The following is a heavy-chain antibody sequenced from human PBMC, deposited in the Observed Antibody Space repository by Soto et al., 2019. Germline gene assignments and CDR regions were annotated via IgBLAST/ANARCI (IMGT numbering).Heavy chain of an antibody. CDR2: IKSKTDGGTT. J-gene: IGHJ4*02. V-gene: IGHV3-15*01. CDR3: VTVLPHANSWFDY. CDR1: GFTFSNAW. Sequence: PGGSLRLSCAASGFTFSNAWMSWVRQAPGKWLEWVGRIKSKTDGGTTDYAAPVKGRFTISRDDSKNTLYLQMNSLKTEDTAVYYCVTVLPHANSWFDYWGQGTPVTVSS. D-gene: IGHD2-2*01.